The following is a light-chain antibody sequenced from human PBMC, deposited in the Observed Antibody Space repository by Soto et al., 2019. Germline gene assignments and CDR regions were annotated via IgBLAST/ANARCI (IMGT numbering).Light chain of an antibody. CDR2: DAS. CDR3: QQYNSPYT. V-gene: IGKV1-5*01. J-gene: IGKJ2*01. Sequence: DIQLTQSPSTLSASVGDRVTITCRASQSISDLLAWYHQKPGKAPKLLIYDASSLESGAPSRFSGSGYGTEFTLTISSLQPDYFATYYCQQYNSPYTFGQGTKVEIK. CDR1: QSISDL.